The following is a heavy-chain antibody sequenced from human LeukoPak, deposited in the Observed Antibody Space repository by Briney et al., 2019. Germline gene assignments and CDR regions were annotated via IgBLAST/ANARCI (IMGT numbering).Heavy chain of an antibody. CDR2: IIPILGIA. CDR1: GGTFSSYA. J-gene: IGHJ4*02. V-gene: IGHV1-69*04. D-gene: IGHD6-6*01. CDR3: ASSYSSSSRPNLSFDY. Sequence: GASVKVSCKASGGTFSSYANSWVRQAPGQGLEWVGRIIPILGIANYAQKFQGRVTITADKSTSTAYMELSSLRSEDTAVYYCASSYSSSSRPNLSFDYWGQGTLVTVSS.